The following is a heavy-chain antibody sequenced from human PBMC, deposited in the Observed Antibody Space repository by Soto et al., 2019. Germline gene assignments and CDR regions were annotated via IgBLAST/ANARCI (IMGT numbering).Heavy chain of an antibody. CDR2: INHSGDT. V-gene: IGHV4-34*01. CDR1: GDSFSGYY. J-gene: IGHJ6*02. Sequence: SETLSLTCAFYGDSFSGYYWSWVRQPPGKGLEWIGQINHSGDTHYNPSLKTRGTISIDTSKKQFSLNLDSVTAADTAVYFCARGVKRSSCSPLIKLSRLRNGMDLWGQGTTVTVSS. CDR3: ARGVKRSSCSPLIKLSRLRNGMDL. D-gene: IGHD6-13*01.